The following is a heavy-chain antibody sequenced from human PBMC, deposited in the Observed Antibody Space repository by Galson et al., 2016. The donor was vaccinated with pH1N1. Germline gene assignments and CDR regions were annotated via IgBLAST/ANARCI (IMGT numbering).Heavy chain of an antibody. CDR2: IRGKRFGQTT. D-gene: IGHD3-10*01. CDR3: TSLRFGHNWFDP. CDR1: GLPFDDYY. V-gene: IGHV3-49*03. J-gene: IGHJ5*02. Sequence: SLRLSCAASGLPFDDYYFMWIRQAPDRGLEWVSFIRGKRFGQTTEHAVSVKGRFSISRDDSKNTAHLQMNSLKVDDTAIYYCTSLRFGHNWFDPWGQGSLVIVS.